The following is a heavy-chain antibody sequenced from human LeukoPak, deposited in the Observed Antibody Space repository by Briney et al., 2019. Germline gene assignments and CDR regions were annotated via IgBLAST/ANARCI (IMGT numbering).Heavy chain of an antibody. CDR2: IYYSGST. CDR3: ARATFRITIFGGALDY. Sequence: SETLSLTCTVSGGSISSGDYYWSWIRQPPGKGLEWIGYIYYSGSTYYNPSLKSRVTISVDTSKNQFSLKLSSVTAADTAVYYCARATFRITIFGGALDYWGQGTLVTVSS. CDR1: GGSISSGDYY. D-gene: IGHD3-3*01. J-gene: IGHJ4*02. V-gene: IGHV4-30-4*08.